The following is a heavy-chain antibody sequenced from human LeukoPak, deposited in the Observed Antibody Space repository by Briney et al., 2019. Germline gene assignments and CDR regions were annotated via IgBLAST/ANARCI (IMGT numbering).Heavy chain of an antibody. Sequence: ASVKVSCKASGGTFSSYAISWVRQAPGQGLEWMGGIIPIFGTANYAQKFQGRVTITADKSTSTAYMELSSLRSEDTAVYYCARVRSPIDFWSGYYPSDAFDIWGQGTMATVSS. D-gene: IGHD3-3*01. CDR1: GGTFSSYA. CDR2: IIPIFGTA. CDR3: ARVRSPIDFWSGYYPSDAFDI. J-gene: IGHJ3*02. V-gene: IGHV1-69*06.